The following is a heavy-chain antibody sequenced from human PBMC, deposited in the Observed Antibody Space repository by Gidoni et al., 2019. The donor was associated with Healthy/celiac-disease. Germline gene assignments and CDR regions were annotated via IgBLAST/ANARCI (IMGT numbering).Heavy chain of an antibody. J-gene: IGHJ4*02. CDR2: ISGSGGST. D-gene: IGHD3-22*01. Sequence: EVQLLESGGGLVQPGGSLRLSCAAAGFTFSSYAMRWVRQAPGKGLEWVSAISGSGGSTYYPDSVKGRFTISRDNSKNTMYLQMNSLRAEDTAVYYCAKEGGYSAYYFDYWGQGTLVTVSS. V-gene: IGHV3-23*01. CDR3: AKEGGYSAYYFDY. CDR1: GFTFSSYA.